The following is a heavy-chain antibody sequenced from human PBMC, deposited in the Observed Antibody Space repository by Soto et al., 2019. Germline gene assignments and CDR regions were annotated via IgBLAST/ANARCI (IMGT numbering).Heavy chain of an antibody. CDR1: GFTFTSSA. CDR2: IVVGSGST. Sequence: SVKFSCKASGFTFTSSAVQWLRQALGQRLEWIGWIVVGSGSTNYAQKLQERVTITRDMSTSTAYMGLSSLRFEDTAVYYCAAPLNDYGVGVYDYWGQGTLVTVSS. CDR3: AAPLNDYGVGVYDY. V-gene: IGHV1-58*01. J-gene: IGHJ4*02. D-gene: IGHD4-17*01.